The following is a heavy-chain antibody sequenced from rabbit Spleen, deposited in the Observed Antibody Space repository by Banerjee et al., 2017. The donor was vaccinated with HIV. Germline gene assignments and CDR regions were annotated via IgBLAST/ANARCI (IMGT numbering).Heavy chain of an antibody. J-gene: IGHJ4*01. CDR1: GGSLNDKDV. Sequence: EQLEESGGGLVKPEGSLTLTCKASGGSLNDKDVMCWVRQAPGKGLEWIACINIVTGKSVYASWAEGRFIMSRTSSTTVTLQMTSLTAADTATYFCARDLVAVIGWNFNLWGQGTLVTVS. CDR3: ARDLVAVIGWNFNL. D-gene: IGHD1-1*01. V-gene: IGHV1S45*01. CDR2: INIVTGKS.